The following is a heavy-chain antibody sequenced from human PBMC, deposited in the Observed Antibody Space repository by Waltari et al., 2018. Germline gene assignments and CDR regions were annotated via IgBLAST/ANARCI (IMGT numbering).Heavy chain of an antibody. D-gene: IGHD3-3*01. CDR2: ISGSGGST. CDR3: APHPSHYDWIVPGDY. CDR1: GFTFSSYA. J-gene: IGHJ4*02. Sequence: EVQLLESGGGLVQPGGSLRLSCAASGFTFSSYAMSWVRQSPGKGLEWVSAISGSGGSTYYADSVKGRFTISRDNSKNTLYLQMNSLRAEDTAVYYCAPHPSHYDWIVPGDYWGQGTLVTVSS. V-gene: IGHV3-23*01.